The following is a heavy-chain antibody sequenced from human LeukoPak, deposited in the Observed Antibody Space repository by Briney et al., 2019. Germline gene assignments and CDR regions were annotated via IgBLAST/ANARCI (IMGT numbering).Heavy chain of an antibody. CDR3: AKEPHRYCSSTSCYANWFDP. CDR1: GFTFSSYG. CDR2: IRYDGSNK. J-gene: IGHJ5*02. D-gene: IGHD2-2*01. Sequence: GGSLRLSCAASGFTFSSYGMHWVRQAPGKGLEWVAFIRYDGSNKYYADSVKGRFTISRDNSKNTLYLQMNSLRAEDTAVYYCAKEPHRYCSSTSCYANWFDPWGQGTLVTVSS. V-gene: IGHV3-30*02.